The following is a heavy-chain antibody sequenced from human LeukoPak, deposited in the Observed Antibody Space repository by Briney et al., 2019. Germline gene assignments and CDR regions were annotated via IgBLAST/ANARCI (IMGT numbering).Heavy chain of an antibody. J-gene: IGHJ4*02. D-gene: IGHD3-9*01. CDR3: ASPGSISTGGPI. Sequence: GGSLRLSCAASGFTFSSYSMNWVRQAPGKGLEWVSSISSSSSYIYYADSVKGRFTISRDNARNSLSLQMNSLTAEDTAVYYCASPGSISTGGPIWGQGSLVTVSS. CDR1: GFTFSSYS. CDR2: ISSSSSYI. V-gene: IGHV3-21*01.